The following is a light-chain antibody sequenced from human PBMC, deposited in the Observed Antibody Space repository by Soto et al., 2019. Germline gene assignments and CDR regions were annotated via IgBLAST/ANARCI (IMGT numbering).Light chain of an antibody. V-gene: IGKV1-5*03. CDR3: QQYNSYS. J-gene: IGKJ1*01. Sequence: DMQMTQSPSTLSASVGDRVTITCRASQSISSLLAWYQQKPGKAPKLLIYKASSLESGVPSRFSGSGSETEFTLTISSMQPDDFATYYCQQYNSYSFGQGTKVDIK. CDR2: KAS. CDR1: QSISSL.